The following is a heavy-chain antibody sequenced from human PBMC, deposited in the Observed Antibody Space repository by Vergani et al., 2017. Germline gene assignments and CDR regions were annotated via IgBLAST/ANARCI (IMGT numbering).Heavy chain of an antibody. CDR1: GFTFSDYY. Sequence: QVQLVESGGGLVKPGGSLRLSCAASGFTFSDYYMSWIRQAPGKGLECVSYISSSGGTIYHADSVKGRFTISRDDAKNSLFLQVNSLRAEDTAVYYCARAXYDFRSGYHRTPYYFDYWGQGMLVTVSS. D-gene: IGHD3-3*01. CDR2: ISSSGGTI. CDR3: ARAXYDFRSGYHRTPYYFDY. V-gene: IGHV3-11*01. J-gene: IGHJ4*02.